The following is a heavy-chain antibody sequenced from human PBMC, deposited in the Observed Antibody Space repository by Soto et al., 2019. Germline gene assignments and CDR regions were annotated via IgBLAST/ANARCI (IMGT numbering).Heavy chain of an antibody. CDR3: ASAQPGLRFFPNAKNLYYYGMDV. Sequence: GASVKVSCKASGYAFTSYAMHWVRQAPGQRLEWMGWINAGNGNTKYSQKFQGRVTITRDTSASTAYMELSSLRSKDTAVYYCASAQPGLRFFPNAKNLYYYGMDVWGQGTTVTVSS. CDR1: GYAFTSYA. V-gene: IGHV1-3*01. CDR2: INAGNGNT. J-gene: IGHJ6*02. D-gene: IGHD3-3*01.